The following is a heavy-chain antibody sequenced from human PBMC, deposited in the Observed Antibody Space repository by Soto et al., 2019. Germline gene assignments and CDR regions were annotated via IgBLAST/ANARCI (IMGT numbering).Heavy chain of an antibody. Sequence: GGSLRLSCAASGFTFSNAWMNWVRQAPGKGLEWVGRIKSKTDGGTTDYAAPVKGRFTISRDDSKNTLYLQMNSLKTEDTAVYYRTYSSGWHDYYGMDVWGQGTTVTVSS. D-gene: IGHD6-19*01. CDR1: GFTFSNAW. CDR2: IKSKTDGGTT. V-gene: IGHV3-15*07. J-gene: IGHJ6*02. CDR3: TYSSGWHDYYGMDV.